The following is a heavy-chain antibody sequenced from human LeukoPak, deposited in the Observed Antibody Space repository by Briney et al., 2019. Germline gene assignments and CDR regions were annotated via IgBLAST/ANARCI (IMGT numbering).Heavy chain of an antibody. J-gene: IGHJ5*02. CDR3: AREDYNKVRCFDT. CDR1: GDSISSYY. CDR2: IYYGGST. D-gene: IGHD4-11*01. V-gene: IGHV4-59*01. Sequence: SETLSLTCTVSGDSISSYYWSWIRQPPGKGLEWIGNIYYGGSTNYNPSLKSRVTISIDTSKNQFSLTLSSVTAADTAMYYCAREDYNKVRCFDTWGQGALVTVSS.